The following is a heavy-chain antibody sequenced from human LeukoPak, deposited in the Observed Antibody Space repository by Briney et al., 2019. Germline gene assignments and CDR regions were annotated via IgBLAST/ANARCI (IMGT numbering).Heavy chain of an antibody. V-gene: IGHV3-15*07. J-gene: IGHJ4*02. CDR3: TTDLGTYYHGSQRLIPIDY. CDR1: GGSFSGYY. CDR2: IKSKTDGETT. D-gene: IGHD3-10*01. Sequence: ETLSLTCTVSGGSFSGYYCNWVRQAPGKGLEWTGRIKSKTDGETTNYAEPVRGRFTISRDDSKSAVYLQMNSLKIEDTAVYYCTTDLGTYYHGSQRLIPIDYWGQGTLVTVSS.